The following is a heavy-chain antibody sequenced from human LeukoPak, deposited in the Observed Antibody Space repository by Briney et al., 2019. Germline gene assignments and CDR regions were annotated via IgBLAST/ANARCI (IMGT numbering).Heavy chain of an antibody. CDR3: ARAGSGSGWYFDY. Sequence: GASVKVSCKASGYDFTSVGITWVRRAPGQGLEGMGWISPYNGNTRYAQKFQGRVAMTTDTSTTTAYMELRGLRFHDTAVYYCARAGSGSGWYFDYWGQGTLVTVSS. V-gene: IGHV1-18*01. J-gene: IGHJ4*02. D-gene: IGHD6-19*01. CDR2: ISPYNGNT. CDR1: GYDFTSVG.